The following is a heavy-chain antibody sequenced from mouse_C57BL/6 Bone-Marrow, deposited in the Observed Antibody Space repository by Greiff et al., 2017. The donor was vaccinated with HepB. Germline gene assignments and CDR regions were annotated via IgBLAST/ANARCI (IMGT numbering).Heavy chain of an antibody. CDR2: INTGGTYT. V-gene: IGHV5-6*01. Sequence: EVNLVESGGDLVKPGGSLKLSCAASGFTFSTSGMSWVRQTPDKRLEWVATINTGGTYTYYADSVRGRFTISRDTAKNTLFLLMSSLKSEDSAIYYGERARFDYYVDYWGQGTTLTVSS. D-gene: IGHD3-1*01. J-gene: IGHJ2*01. CDR3: ERARFDYYVDY. CDR1: GFTFSTSG.